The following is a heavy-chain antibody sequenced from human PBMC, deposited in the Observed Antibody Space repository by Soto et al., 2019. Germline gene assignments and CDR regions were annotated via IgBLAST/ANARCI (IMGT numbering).Heavy chain of an antibody. CDR3: ARTVWQLHAFDI. V-gene: IGHV4-59*01. CDR2: ISYSGST. D-gene: IGHD1-7*01. J-gene: IGHJ3*02. CDR1: GGSMRNYY. Sequence: LSLTCSVSGGSMRNYYLNWIRQAPGRGLEWIGSISYSGSTKYSPSLRSRVTISVDTSKIQFSLKLSSVTAADTALYYCARTVWQLHAFDIWGQGTVVTVSS.